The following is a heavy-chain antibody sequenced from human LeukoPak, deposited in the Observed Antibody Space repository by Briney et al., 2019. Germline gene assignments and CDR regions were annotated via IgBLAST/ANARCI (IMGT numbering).Heavy chain of an antibody. CDR3: ARDPRALTYYFDY. V-gene: IGHV1-2*02. Sequence: ASVKVSCKASGYTFTGYYMHWVRQAPGQGLEWMGWINPNSGGTNYAQKFQGRVTMTRYTSISTAYMELSRLRSDDTAVYYCARDPRALTYYFDYWGQGTLVTVSS. CDR1: GYTFTGYY. CDR2: INPNSGGT. J-gene: IGHJ4*02.